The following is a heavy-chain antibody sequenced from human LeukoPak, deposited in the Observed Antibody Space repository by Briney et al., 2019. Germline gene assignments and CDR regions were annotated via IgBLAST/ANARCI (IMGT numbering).Heavy chain of an antibody. J-gene: IGHJ5*02. V-gene: IGHV3-7*04. Sequence: GGSLRPSCSASGFTFSSYCMNWVRQAPGKGLEWVANIEQHGNEKYYMDPVKGRFTISRDNAKNSLYLEMNSLRAEDTAVYYCAGGDYYGSGSARRHWFDPWGQGTLVTVSS. D-gene: IGHD3-10*01. CDR3: AGGDYYGSGSARRHWFDP. CDR2: IEQHGNEK. CDR1: GFTFSSYC.